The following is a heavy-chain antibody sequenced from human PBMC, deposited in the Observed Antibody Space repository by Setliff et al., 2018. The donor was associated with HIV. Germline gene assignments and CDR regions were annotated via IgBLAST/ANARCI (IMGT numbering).Heavy chain of an antibody. CDR2: IYYSGTT. J-gene: IGHJ6*03. CDR1: GDSVSSASYY. V-gene: IGHV4-61*01. CDR3: ASEAWTSYRSASGYYYYYMDV. D-gene: IGHD6-6*01. Sequence: LSLTCTVSGDSVSSASYYWSWIRQPPGKGLEWIGYIYYSGTTKYNPSLKSRVTISVDTSKNQFSLRLSSVTAADTAVYYCASEAWTSYRSASGYYYYYMDVWGKGTTVTVSS.